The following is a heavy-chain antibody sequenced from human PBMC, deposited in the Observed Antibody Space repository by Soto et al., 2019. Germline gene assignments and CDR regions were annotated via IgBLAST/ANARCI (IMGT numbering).Heavy chain of an antibody. CDR3: AIHNGGDIVVVVAATNWFDP. CDR2: IYYSGST. V-gene: IGHV4-39*01. CDR1: GGCISSGDYY. Sequence: PSGTLYLTCTVSGGCISSGDYYWSWIRQPPGKGLEWIGNIYYSGSTYYNPSLKSRVTISVDTSKNQFSLKLSSVTAADTAVYYCAIHNGGDIVVVVAATNWFDPWGQGTLVTVSS. D-gene: IGHD2-15*01. J-gene: IGHJ5*02.